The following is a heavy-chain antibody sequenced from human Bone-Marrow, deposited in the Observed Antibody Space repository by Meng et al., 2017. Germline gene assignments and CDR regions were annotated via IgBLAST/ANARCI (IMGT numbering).Heavy chain of an antibody. D-gene: IGHD1-26*01. CDR1: GGSISSGNHY. J-gene: IGHJ4*02. CDR3: ARVGYSGSRVTSYYFDY. V-gene: IGHV4-31*01. CDR2: IYYSGST. Sequence: VALQEAGPGLVKPSQPLSLPCTVSGGSISSGNHYWSWIRQHPGKGLEWIGYIYYSGSTYYNPSLKSLVTISVDTSKNQFSLKLSSVTAADTAVYYCARVGYSGSRVTSYYFDYWGQGTLVTVSS.